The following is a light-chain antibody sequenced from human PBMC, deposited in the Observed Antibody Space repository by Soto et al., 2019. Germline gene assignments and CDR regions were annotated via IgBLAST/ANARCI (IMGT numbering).Light chain of an antibody. CDR1: QGIGDT. Sequence: EVVMTQSPATLSLSPGEGATLSCRASQGIGDTLAWYQHKAGQTPRLLIYDTSTRATGVPDRFSGSRSGTELTLTINRLQSEDFAVYYCQSYNNWPLTCGGGTKVDIK. CDR3: QSYNNWPLT. CDR2: DTS. V-gene: IGKV3-15*01. J-gene: IGKJ4*01.